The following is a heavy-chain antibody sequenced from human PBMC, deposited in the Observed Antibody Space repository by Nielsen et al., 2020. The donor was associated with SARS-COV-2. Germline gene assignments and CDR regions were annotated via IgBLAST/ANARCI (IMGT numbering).Heavy chain of an antibody. Sequence: SLKISCAASGFTFDDYAMHWVRQAPGKGLEWVSGISWNSGSIGYADSVKGRFTISRDNAKNSLYLQMNGLTVEDTAVYYCARRLSSGTYTPDYWGQGTLVTVSS. CDR3: ARRLSSGTYTPDY. CDR2: ISWNSGSI. CDR1: GFTFDDYA. D-gene: IGHD1-26*01. V-gene: IGHV3-9*01. J-gene: IGHJ4*02.